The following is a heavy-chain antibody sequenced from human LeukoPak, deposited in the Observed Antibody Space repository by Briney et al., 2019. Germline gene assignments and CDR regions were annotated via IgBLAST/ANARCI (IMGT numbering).Heavy chain of an antibody. Sequence: PSETLSLTCTVSGGSISSSSYSWGWIRQPPGKGLEWIGSIYYSGSTYYNPSLKSRVTISVDTSKNQFSLKLSSVTAADTAVYYCAEGYALYYWGQGTLVTVSS. V-gene: IGHV4-39*01. D-gene: IGHD3-16*01. J-gene: IGHJ4*02. CDR2: IYYSGST. CDR1: GGSISSSSYS. CDR3: AEGYALYY.